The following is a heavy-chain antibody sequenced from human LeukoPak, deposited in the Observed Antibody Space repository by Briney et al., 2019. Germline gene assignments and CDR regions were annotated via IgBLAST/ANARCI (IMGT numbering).Heavy chain of an antibody. CDR1: GYIFTGYA. J-gene: IGHJ3*02. CDR2: ISTNTGNP. Sequence: ASVKVSCKASGYIFTGYAMNWVRQAPGQGLEWMGWISTNTGNPTYAQAFTGRFVFSLDTSLSTAYLQINSLKAEDTAVYYCARDGGGGSYPVNAFDIWGQGTMVTVSS. CDR3: ARDGGGGSYPVNAFDI. D-gene: IGHD1-26*01. V-gene: IGHV7-4-1*02.